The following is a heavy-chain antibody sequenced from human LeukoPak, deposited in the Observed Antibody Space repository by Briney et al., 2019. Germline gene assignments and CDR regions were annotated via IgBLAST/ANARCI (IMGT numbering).Heavy chain of an antibody. D-gene: IGHD3-10*01. J-gene: IGHJ6*03. Sequence: GRSLRLSCTASGFTFDDYAMHWVREAPGKGLEGVSGISWNSGSIGYADSVKGRFTISRDNAKNSLYLQMNSLRAEDMALYYCAKGGDSDYYYYMDVWGKGTTVTVSS. V-gene: IGHV3-9*03. CDR2: ISWNSGSI. CDR3: AKGGDSDYYYYMDV. CDR1: GFTFDDYA.